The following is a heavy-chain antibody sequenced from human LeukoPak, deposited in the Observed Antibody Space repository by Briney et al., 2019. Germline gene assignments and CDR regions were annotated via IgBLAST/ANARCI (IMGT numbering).Heavy chain of an antibody. Sequence: SETPSLTCTVSGGSISSSSYYWGWIRQPPGKGLDWSGSIYYSGSTYYSPSLKSRVTISVDTSKNQFSLKLSSVTAADTAVYYCAIHRGGSGEVDYWGQGTLVTVSS. CDR2: IYYSGST. D-gene: IGHD3-10*01. CDR3: AIHRGGSGEVDY. V-gene: IGHV4-39*01. J-gene: IGHJ4*02. CDR1: GGSISSSSYY.